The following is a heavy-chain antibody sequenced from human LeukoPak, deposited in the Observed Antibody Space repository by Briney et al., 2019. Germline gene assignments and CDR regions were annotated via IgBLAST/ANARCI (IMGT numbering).Heavy chain of an antibody. Sequence: PGGSLRLSCAASGFTFSSYSMNWVRQAPGKGLEWVSSISSSSYIYYADSVKGRFTISRDNAKNSLYLQMNSLRAEDTAVYYCARSISGYDSSGYPHDYWGQGTLVTVSS. J-gene: IGHJ4*02. D-gene: IGHD3-22*01. V-gene: IGHV3-21*01. CDR2: ISSSSYI. CDR1: GFTFSSYS. CDR3: ARSISGYDSSGYPHDY.